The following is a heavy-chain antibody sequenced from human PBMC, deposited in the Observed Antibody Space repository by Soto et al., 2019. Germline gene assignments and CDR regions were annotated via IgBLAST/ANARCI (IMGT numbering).Heavy chain of an antibody. CDR1: GFTFSSYG. J-gene: IGHJ4*02. D-gene: IGHD3-10*01. Sequence: QVQLVESGGGVVQPGRSLRLSCAASGFTFSSYGMHWVRQAPGKGLEWVAVISYDGSNKYYADSVKGRFTISRDNSKNTLYLQMNSLRAEDTAVYYCAKDQGKYAGGVDYWGQGTLVTVSS. V-gene: IGHV3-30*18. CDR2: ISYDGSNK. CDR3: AKDQGKYAGGVDY.